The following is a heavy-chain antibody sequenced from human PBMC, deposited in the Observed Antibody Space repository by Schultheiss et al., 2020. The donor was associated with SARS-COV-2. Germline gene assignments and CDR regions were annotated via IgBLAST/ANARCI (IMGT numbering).Heavy chain of an antibody. J-gene: IGHJ4*02. Sequence: GGSLRLSCAASGFTVSSNYMSWVRQAPGKGLEWVSVIYTGGNTYYADSVKGRFTISRDNAKNSLYLQMNSLRAEDTAVYYCARGMAVVVITTVDYWGQGTLVTVSS. V-gene: IGHV3-53*01. CDR3: ARGMAVVVITTVDY. D-gene: IGHD3-22*01. CDR2: IYTGGNT. CDR1: GFTVSSNY.